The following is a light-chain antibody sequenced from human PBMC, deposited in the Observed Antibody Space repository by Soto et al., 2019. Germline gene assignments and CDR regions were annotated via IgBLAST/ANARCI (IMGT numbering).Light chain of an antibody. J-gene: IGKJ1*01. CDR3: QQRYSWPGT. V-gene: IGKV3-11*01. CDR2: DAS. CDR1: QSVSSY. Sequence: ASQSVSSYLAWYQQKPGKAPRXXXYDASNMETGIPARFSGSGSGTDFTLTISSLENEDFAVYFCQQRYSWPGTFGQGTKVDIK.